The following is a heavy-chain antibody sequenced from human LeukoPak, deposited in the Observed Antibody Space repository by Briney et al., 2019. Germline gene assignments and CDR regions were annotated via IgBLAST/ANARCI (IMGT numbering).Heavy chain of an antibody. D-gene: IGHD2-2*01. CDR1: GGTFSSYA. CDR3: ARFGVVPAAIDY. V-gene: IGHV1-69*04. CDR2: IIPILGIA. J-gene: IGHJ4*02. Sequence: SVKVSCKASGGTFSSYAISWVRQAPGQGLEWMGRIIPILGIANYAQKLQGRVTITADKSTSTAYMELSSLRSEDTAVYYCARFGVVPAAIDYWGQGTLVTVSS.